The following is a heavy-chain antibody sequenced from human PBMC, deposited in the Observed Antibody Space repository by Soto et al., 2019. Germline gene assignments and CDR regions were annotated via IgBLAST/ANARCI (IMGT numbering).Heavy chain of an antibody. CDR1: GFTFSSYW. J-gene: IGHJ3*02. CDR3: ARDRGSWGENWGVFDI. D-gene: IGHD1-26*01. CDR2: INQDGSEK. Sequence: GGSLRLSCAASGFTFSSYWMSWVRQAPGKGLEWVANINQDGSEKYYVDSVKGRFTISRDNAKNSLYLQMNSLRAEDTAVYYWARDRGSWGENWGVFDIGGKGKMAPV. V-gene: IGHV3-7*03.